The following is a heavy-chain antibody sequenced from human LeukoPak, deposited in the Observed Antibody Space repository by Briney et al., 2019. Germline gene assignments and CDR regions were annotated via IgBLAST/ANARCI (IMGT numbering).Heavy chain of an antibody. V-gene: IGHV3-30*18. CDR2: ISYDGRNK. Sequence: GALRLSCAASGFTFSSYGMHWVRQAPGKGLEWVAVISYDGRNKYYTDSVKGRFTISRDNSKNTVYLQMSSLRPEDTAVYNCAKDAPGSGGNLNWPDPWGQGTPVTVSS. J-gene: IGHJ5*02. D-gene: IGHD2-15*01. CDR1: GFTFSSYG. CDR3: AKDAPGSGGNLNWPDP.